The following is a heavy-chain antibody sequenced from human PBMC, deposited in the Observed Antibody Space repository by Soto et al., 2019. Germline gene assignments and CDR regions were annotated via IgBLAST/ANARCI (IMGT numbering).Heavy chain of an antibody. J-gene: IGHJ4*02. CDR1: GGTFSSYA. Sequence: ASVKVSCKASGGTFSSYAISWVRQAPGQGLEWMGGIIPIFGTANYAQKFQGRVTITADESTSTAYMELSSLRSEDTAVYYCARVDDYGGNRFFGKFDYWGQGTLVTVSS. D-gene: IGHD4-17*01. CDR3: ARVDDYGGNRFFGKFDY. CDR2: IIPIFGTA. V-gene: IGHV1-69*13.